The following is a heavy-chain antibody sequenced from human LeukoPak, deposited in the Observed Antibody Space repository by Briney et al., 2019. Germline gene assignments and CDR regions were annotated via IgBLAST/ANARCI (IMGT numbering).Heavy chain of an antibody. CDR2: IYSGGST. D-gene: IGHD3-22*01. Sequence: GGSLRLSCAASGFTVSSNYMSWVRQAPGKGLEWVSVIYSGGSTYYSDSVKGRFTISRDNSKNTLYLQMNSLRAEDTAVYYCARGLYYFDTSGYLYYWGQGTLVTVSS. CDR3: ARGLYYFDTSGYLYY. CDR1: GFTVSSNY. J-gene: IGHJ4*02. V-gene: IGHV3-53*01.